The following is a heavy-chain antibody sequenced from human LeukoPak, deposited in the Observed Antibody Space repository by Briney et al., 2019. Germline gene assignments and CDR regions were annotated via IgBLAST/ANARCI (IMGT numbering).Heavy chain of an antibody. V-gene: IGHV3-7*05. CDR2: MKHDGIEK. Sequence: GGSLRLSCVASGFSFGSYWMAWVRQAPGKGLEWVANMKHDGIEKYHVNSVKGRFTISRDNTKNSLYLHMSSLRVEDTAVYYCAREGREGYNYPALDFWGQGILVAVSS. CDR1: GFSFGSYW. D-gene: IGHD5-24*01. CDR3: AREGREGYNYPALDF. J-gene: IGHJ4*02.